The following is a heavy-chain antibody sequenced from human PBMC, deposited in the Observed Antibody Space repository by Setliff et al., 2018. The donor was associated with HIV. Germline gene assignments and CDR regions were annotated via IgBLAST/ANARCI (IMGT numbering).Heavy chain of an antibody. CDR2: ISAHDGDS. Sequence: ASVKVSCKTSGFTFTNFGFTWVRRAPGQGFEWMGWISAHDGDSNSAQKFQDRITMTTDTSTSTAYMELRSLRSDDTALYYCARVQVGDPYYSYYYMDVWGEGTTVTVSS. D-gene: IGHD2-8*02. J-gene: IGHJ6*03. V-gene: IGHV1-18*01. CDR1: GFTFTNFG. CDR3: ARVQVGDPYYSYYYMDV.